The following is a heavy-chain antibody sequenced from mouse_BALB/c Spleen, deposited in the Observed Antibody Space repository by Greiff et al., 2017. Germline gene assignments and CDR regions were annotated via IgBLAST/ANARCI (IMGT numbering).Heavy chain of an antibody. CDR2: ISSGGSYT. J-gene: IGHJ4*01. CDR3: AGQGGADKQAYYAMDY. CDR1: GFTFSSYG. V-gene: IGHV5-6*01. Sequence: EVKLVESGGDLVKPGGSLKLSCAASGFTFSSYGMPWVRQTPDKRLEWVATISSGGSYTYYPDSVKGRFTISRDNAKNTLYLQMSSLKSEDTAMYYCAGQGGADKQAYYAMDYWGQGTSVTVSS.